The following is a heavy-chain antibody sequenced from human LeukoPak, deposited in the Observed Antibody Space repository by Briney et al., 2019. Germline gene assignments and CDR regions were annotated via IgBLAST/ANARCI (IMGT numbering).Heavy chain of an antibody. CDR1: GDSISSYY. V-gene: IGHV4-59*08. J-gene: IGHJ5*02. Sequence: PSETLSLTCTVSGDSISSYYWSWIRQPPGKGLGWIGYIYYSGSTNYNPSLKSRVIISVDTSKNQFSLKLSSVTAADTAVYYCARRTLCCGERFDPWGQGTLVTVSS. CDR2: IYYSGST. D-gene: IGHD3-16*01. CDR3: ARRTLCCGERFDP.